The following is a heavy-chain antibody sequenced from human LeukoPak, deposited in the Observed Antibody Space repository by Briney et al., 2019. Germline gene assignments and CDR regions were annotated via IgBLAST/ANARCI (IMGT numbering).Heavy chain of an antibody. CDR2: IYHSGST. D-gene: IGHD3-9*01. J-gene: IGHJ4*02. CDR3: ARGYYDILTGKGYFDY. CDR1: GYSISSGYY. V-gene: IGHV4-38-2*02. Sequence: PSETLSLTCTVSGYSISSGYYWGWIRQPPGKGLEWIGSIYHSGSTYYNPSLKSRVTISVDTSKNQFSLKLSSVTAADTAVYYCARGYYDILTGKGYFDYWGQGTLVTVSS.